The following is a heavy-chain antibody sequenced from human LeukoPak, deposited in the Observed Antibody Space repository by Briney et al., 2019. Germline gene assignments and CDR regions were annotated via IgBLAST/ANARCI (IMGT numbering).Heavy chain of an antibody. CDR2: IYYSGST. Sequence: SETLSLTCTVSGGSISSYYWSWLRQPPGKGLEWIGYIYYSGSTNYNPSLKSRVTISVDTSKNQFSLKLSSVTAADTAVYYCARASYSSSWYGGDAFDIWGQGTMVTVSS. J-gene: IGHJ3*02. V-gene: IGHV4-59*01. CDR1: GGSISSYY. D-gene: IGHD6-13*01. CDR3: ARASYSSSWYGGDAFDI.